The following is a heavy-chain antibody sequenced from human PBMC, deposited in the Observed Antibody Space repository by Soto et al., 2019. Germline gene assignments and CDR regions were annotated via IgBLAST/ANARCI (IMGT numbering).Heavy chain of an antibody. Sequence: EVQLLESGGGLIQPGGSLRLSCAASGFTFSSYATTWVRQPRGRGPEWVATISGSGAYAKYADSVKGRFTITRDNSKSTLFLPMVNLTVDDTAVYFCAKLPGFSYNYRLNCDYWGQGSLVSVSS. D-gene: IGHD5-12*01. CDR1: GFTFSSYA. V-gene: IGHV3-23*01. J-gene: IGHJ4*02. CDR3: AKLPGFSYNYRLNCDY. CDR2: ISGSGAYA.